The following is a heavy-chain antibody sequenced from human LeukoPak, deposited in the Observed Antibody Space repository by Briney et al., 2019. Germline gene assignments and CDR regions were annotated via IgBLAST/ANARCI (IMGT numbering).Heavy chain of an antibody. CDR3: WGNQIAAVAIWDY. Sequence: SVQGSCKASGGTFISYAISWVRQPPGGGVEWMGGIIHIFGTAKYAQKFQGGVTITANNSTSTAYMELSNRRCEDTTVYYCWGNQIAAVAIWDYMGEGTPGTVSS. D-gene: IGHD6-13*01. V-gene: IGHV1-69*06. CDR1: GGTFISYA. J-gene: IGHJ4*02. CDR2: IIHIFGTA.